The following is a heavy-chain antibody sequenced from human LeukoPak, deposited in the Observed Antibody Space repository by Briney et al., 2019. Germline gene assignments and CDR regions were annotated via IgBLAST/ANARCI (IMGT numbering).Heavy chain of an antibody. J-gene: IGHJ3*02. V-gene: IGHV3-30-3*01. Sequence: GGSLRLSCAASGFTFSSYAMHWVRQAPGKGLEWVAVISYDGSNKYYADSVKGRFTNSRDNSKNTLYLQMNSLRAEDTVVYYCARSSSSSDAFDIWGQGTMVTVSS. CDR2: ISYDGSNK. CDR3: ARSSSSSDAFDI. D-gene: IGHD2-15*01. CDR1: GFTFSSYA.